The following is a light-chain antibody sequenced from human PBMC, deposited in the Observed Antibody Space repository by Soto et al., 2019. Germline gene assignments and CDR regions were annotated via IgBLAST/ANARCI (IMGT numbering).Light chain of an antibody. Sequence: QSALTQPASVSGSPGQSITISCTGTSSDVGAYNYVSWYQHHPGKAPKLMIYDVSNRPSGVSNRFSGSKSGNTASLTISGLQADDEADYYCDSFTTCSTLVFGGGTKVTVL. CDR2: DVS. CDR1: SSDVGAYNY. V-gene: IGLV2-14*03. CDR3: DSFTTCSTLV. J-gene: IGLJ2*01.